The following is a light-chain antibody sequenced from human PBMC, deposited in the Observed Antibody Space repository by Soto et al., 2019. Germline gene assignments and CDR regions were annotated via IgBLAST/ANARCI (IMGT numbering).Light chain of an antibody. CDR3: QQRNDWPET. CDR2: EAS. V-gene: IGKV3-11*01. CDR1: QSVSIY. Sequence: EIVLTQSPATLSLSPGERATLSCRASQSVSIYLAWYQQKPGQAPSLLIYEASNRATGIPPRFSGSGSGTDFTLTISSLEPQDSAVYYCQQRNDWPETFGQGTRLEIK. J-gene: IGKJ2*01.